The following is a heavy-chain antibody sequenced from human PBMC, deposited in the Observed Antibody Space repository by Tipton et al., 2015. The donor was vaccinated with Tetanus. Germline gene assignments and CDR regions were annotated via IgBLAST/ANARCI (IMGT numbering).Heavy chain of an antibody. D-gene: IGHD6-19*01. CDR2: INHSGNT. J-gene: IGHJ6*02. CDR1: GGSISSDGAY. CDR3: ARLILGRSKEVAGIRYYYYYGLDV. Sequence: TLSLTCTVSGGSISSDGAYWSWIRQHPGEGLEWIGEINHSGNTNHNPSLKSRVTLSVDTSKNQFSLNLTSVTAADTAVYYCARLILGRSKEVAGIRYYYYYGLDVWGQGTTVTVTS. V-gene: IGHV4-31*03.